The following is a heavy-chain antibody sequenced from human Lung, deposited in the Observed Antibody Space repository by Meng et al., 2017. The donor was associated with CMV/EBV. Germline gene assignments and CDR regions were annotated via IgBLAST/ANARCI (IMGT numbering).Heavy chain of an antibody. CDR1: GFTFSSYG. CDR2: IRYDGSNK. J-gene: IGHJ4*02. Sequence: GGSLRLSCAASGFTFSSYGMHWVRQAPGKGLEWVAFIRYDGSNKYYADSVKGRFTISRDNSKNTLYLQMNSLRAEDTAVYYCAKGKTAIAAAGPLDYWGQGXLVTVSS. CDR3: AKGKTAIAAAGPLDY. V-gene: IGHV3-30*02. D-gene: IGHD6-13*01.